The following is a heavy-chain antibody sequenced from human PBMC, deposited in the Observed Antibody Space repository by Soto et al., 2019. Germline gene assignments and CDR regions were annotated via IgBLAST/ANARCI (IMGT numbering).Heavy chain of an antibody. Sequence: GGSLRLSCAASGFTFSSYDMHWVRQAPGKGLEWVAVISYDGSNKYYADSVKGRFTISRDNSKNTLYLQMNSLRAEDTAVYYCAIPHDSGWYDEWGQGTMVTVSS. CDR1: GFTFSSYD. CDR2: ISYDGSNK. D-gene: IGHD6-19*01. CDR3: AIPHDSGWYDE. V-gene: IGHV3-30*03. J-gene: IGHJ3*01.